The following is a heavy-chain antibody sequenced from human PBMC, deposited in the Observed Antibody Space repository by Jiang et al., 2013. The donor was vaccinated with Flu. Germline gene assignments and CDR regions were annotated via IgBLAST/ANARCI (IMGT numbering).Heavy chain of an antibody. CDR3: ARDDSSGFYYGMDV. CDR1: GGSISSGGYY. Sequence: QTLSLTCTVSGGSISSGGYYWSWIRQHPGKGLEWIGYIYYSGSTYYNPSLKSRVTISVDTSKNQFSLKLSSVTAADTAVYYCARDDSSGFYYGMDVWGQGTTVTVSS. CDR2: IYYSGST. J-gene: IGHJ6*02. V-gene: IGHV4-31*03. D-gene: IGHD6-6*01.